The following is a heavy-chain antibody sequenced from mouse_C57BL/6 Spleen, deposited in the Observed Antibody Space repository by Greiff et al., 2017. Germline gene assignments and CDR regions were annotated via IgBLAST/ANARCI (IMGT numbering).Heavy chain of an antibody. CDR1: GYAFTNYL. Sequence: QVQLQQSGAELVRPGTSVKVSCKASGYAFTNYLIEWVKQRPGQGLEWIGVINPGSGGTNYNEKFKGKATLTADKSSSTAYMQLSRLTSEDSAVXFCASSATVAPFAYWGQGTLVTVSA. V-gene: IGHV1-54*01. J-gene: IGHJ3*01. CDR2: INPGSGGT. D-gene: IGHD1-1*01. CDR3: ASSATVAPFAY.